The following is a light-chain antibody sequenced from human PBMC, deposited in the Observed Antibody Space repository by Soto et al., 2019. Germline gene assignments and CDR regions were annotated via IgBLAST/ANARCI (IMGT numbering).Light chain of an antibody. V-gene: IGKV1-39*01. J-gene: IGKJ1*01. CDR2: AAS. Sequence: DIQMVQCPSSVSESXGDRVTIPCRTRQSISSFLNRYQHKPGKAPKVXXYAASSLQSGGPSRFSGSGSATDFTRTISSLQPEDFATYYGQQSYSTPWTFGQGTKVDIK. CDR1: QSISSF. CDR3: QQSYSTPWT.